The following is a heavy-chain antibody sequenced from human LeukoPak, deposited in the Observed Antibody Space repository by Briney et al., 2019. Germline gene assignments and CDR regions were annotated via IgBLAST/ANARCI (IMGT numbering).Heavy chain of an antibody. V-gene: IGHV4-38-2*02. D-gene: IGHD3-22*01. CDR2: INHSGST. CDR1: GCSISSGYY. Sequence: SGTLSLTCTGSGCSISSGYYWGWIRQPPGKGLEWIGTINHSGSTYYSPSLKSRVIISVDTSKTQSSLTLSYVTAADTAVYFCARDVGYYHDNSGYYFGYWGHGILVTVSS. CDR3: ARDVGYYHDNSGYYFGY. J-gene: IGHJ4*01.